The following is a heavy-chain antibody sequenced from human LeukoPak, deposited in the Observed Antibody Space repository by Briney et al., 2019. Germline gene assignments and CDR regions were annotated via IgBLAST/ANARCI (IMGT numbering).Heavy chain of an antibody. D-gene: IGHD6-13*01. J-gene: IGHJ4*02. Sequence: GGSLRLSCAASGFTFSSFEMNWVRQAPGKGLEWLSYISSGGSTIYYADSVKGRFTISRDNAKNSLYLQMNSLRAEDTAVYYCARVRYSSTWSLDYWGQGTLVTVSS. CDR1: GFTFSSFE. CDR2: ISSGGSTI. CDR3: ARVRYSSTWSLDY. V-gene: IGHV3-48*03.